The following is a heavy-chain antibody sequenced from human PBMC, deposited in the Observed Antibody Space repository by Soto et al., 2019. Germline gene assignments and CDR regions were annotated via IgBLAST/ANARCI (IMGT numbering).Heavy chain of an antibody. CDR1: GFTFSSYA. CDR3: ARDPPKGYDQRVGISYYFDY. J-gene: IGHJ4*02. Sequence: QVQLVESGGGVVQPGRSLRLSCAASGFTFSSYAMHWVRQAPGKGLEWVAVISYDGSNKYYADSVKGRFTISRDNSKNTLYLQMNSLRAEDTAVYYCARDPPKGYDQRVGISYYFDYWGQGTLVTVSS. D-gene: IGHD5-12*01. CDR2: ISYDGSNK. V-gene: IGHV3-30-3*01.